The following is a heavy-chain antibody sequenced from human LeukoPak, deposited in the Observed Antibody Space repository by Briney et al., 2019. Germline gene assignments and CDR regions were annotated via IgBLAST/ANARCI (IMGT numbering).Heavy chain of an antibody. CDR1: GYTFTGYY. V-gene: IGHV1-2*02. D-gene: IGHD3-22*01. CDR3: ARPYYYDSSGYYYNY. J-gene: IGHJ4*02. CDR2: INPNSGGT. Sequence: GASVKVSCKASGYTFTGYYMHWVRQAPGQGLEWMGWINPNSGGTNYAQKFQGRVTMTKDTSISTAYMELSRLRSDDTAVYYCARPYYYDSSGYYYNYWGQGTPVTVPS.